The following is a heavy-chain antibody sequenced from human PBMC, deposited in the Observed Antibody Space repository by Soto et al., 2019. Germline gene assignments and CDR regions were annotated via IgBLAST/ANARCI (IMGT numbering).Heavy chain of an antibody. CDR2: IIPIFGTA. V-gene: IGHV1-69*01. J-gene: IGHJ4*02. D-gene: IGHD3-3*01. CDR3: ATHPMEYDFWSGYAVPYYFDY. CDR1: GGTFSSYA. Sequence: QVQLVQSGAEVKKPGSSVKVSCKASGGTFSSYAISWVRQAPGQGLEWMGGIIPIFGTANYAQKFQGRVTITAVESESTAYMELISLRSEGTAVYYCATHPMEYDFWSGYAVPYYFDYWGQGTLVTVSS.